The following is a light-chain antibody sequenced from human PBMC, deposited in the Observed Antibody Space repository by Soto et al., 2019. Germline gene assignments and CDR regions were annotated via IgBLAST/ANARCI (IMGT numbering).Light chain of an antibody. CDR2: AYT. CDR1: SSNIGAGFD. Sequence: QPVLTQPPSVSGAPGQTVTISCTGSSSNIGAGFDVHWYQQFPGKAPKLLISAYTNRPSGIPDRFSGSKSGTSASLAITGLQAEDEADFYCQSYDSSFNGLIFGVGTKLTVL. J-gene: IGLJ2*01. V-gene: IGLV1-40*01. CDR3: QSYDSSFNGLI.